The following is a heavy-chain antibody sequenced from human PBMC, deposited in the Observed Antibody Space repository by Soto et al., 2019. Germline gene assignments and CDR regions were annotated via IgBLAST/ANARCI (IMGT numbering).Heavy chain of an antibody. CDR1: GDSITGDNW. V-gene: IGHV4-4*02. Sequence: QVQLQESGPGLVQPSGTLSLTCAVYGDSITGDNWWSWVRQPPGKGLEWIGEIHHSGATNYNPSLKSRVTISVDKAKNQFSLKLNSVTAADTAMFYCATQGFYRMGVWGRGTTVTVSS. CDR3: ATQGFYRMGV. CDR2: IHHSGAT. J-gene: IGHJ6*02.